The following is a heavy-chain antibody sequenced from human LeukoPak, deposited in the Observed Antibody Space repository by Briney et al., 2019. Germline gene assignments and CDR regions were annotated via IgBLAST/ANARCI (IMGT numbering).Heavy chain of an antibody. Sequence: ASVKVSCKASGYTFTSYYMHWVRQAPGQWLEWMGIINPSGGSTSYAQKFQGRVTMTRDTSTSTVYMELSSLRSEDTAVYYCARPPFPLGYCSSTSCYSAFDIWGQGTMVTVSS. D-gene: IGHD2-2*01. CDR2: INPSGGST. CDR1: GYTFTSYY. J-gene: IGHJ3*02. CDR3: ARPPFPLGYCSSTSCYSAFDI. V-gene: IGHV1-46*01.